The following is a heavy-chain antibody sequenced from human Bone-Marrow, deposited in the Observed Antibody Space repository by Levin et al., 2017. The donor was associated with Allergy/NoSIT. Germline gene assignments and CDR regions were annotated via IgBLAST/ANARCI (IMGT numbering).Heavy chain of an antibody. CDR1: GFTFSNFA. CDR3: ARGSYGAYGRFDY. J-gene: IGHJ4*02. V-gene: IGHV3-33*01. Sequence: PGGSLRLSCAASGFTFSNFAMHWVRQAPGKGLEWVSVIWHDGSDEYYADSVKGRFSISRDNSKNTLSLQMNGLRVEDTAVYYCARGSYGAYGRFDYWGQGTLITVSS. D-gene: IGHD4-17*01. CDR2: IWHDGSDE.